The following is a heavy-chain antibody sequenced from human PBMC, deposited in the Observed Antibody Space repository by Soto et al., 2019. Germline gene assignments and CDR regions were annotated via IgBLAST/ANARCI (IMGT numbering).Heavy chain of an antibody. CDR2: ISKGGNKK. Sequence: QVQVVESGGGVVQPGGSLRLSCAASGFTFSTSAMHWVRQAPGKGLEWMAIISKGGNKKYYADSVKGRFTISSNISESTLYLQMTSLRTEDSAVYYCANEDCAAGRCHFGYWGQGTLVSVSS. CDR3: ANEDCAAGRCHFGY. D-gene: IGHD6-13*01. CDR1: GFTFSTSA. J-gene: IGHJ4*02. V-gene: IGHV3-30-3*02.